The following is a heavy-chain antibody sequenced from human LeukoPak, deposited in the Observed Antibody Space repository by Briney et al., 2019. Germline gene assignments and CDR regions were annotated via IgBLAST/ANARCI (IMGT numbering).Heavy chain of an antibody. J-gene: IGHJ3*02. CDR2: IIPSRGIA. Sequence: SGKVSCKASGGTFSSYTISWVRQAPGQGLEWMGRIIPSRGIANYAQKLQGRVTITADKSTSTAYMALSSLRSEDTAVYYCARHRFVYAFFIWREGTMHGVPS. CDR1: GGTFSSYT. D-gene: IGHD3-16*02. V-gene: IGHV1-69*02. CDR3: ARHRFVYAFFI.